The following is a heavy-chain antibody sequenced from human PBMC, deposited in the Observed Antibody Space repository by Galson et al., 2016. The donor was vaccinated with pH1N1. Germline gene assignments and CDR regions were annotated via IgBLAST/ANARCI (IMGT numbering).Heavy chain of an antibody. V-gene: IGHV1-69*13. CDR1: GGTFRTYA. J-gene: IGHJ6*02. Sequence: SVKVSCKASGGTFRTYAISWVRQAPGQGLEWMGGIIAIFGTTNYAQKFQGRVTITADESTGTAFMELSSLKSEDTAVYYCARGLLRDYGMDVWGQGTTVTVSS. CDR2: IIAIFGTT. CDR3: ARGLLRDYGMDV.